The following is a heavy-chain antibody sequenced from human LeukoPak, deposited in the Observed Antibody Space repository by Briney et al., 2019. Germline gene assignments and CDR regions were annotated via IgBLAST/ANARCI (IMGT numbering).Heavy chain of an antibody. D-gene: IGHD2-2*02. J-gene: IGHJ4*02. CDR3: ARYTSYYFDY. CDR1: GFTFSSYF. V-gene: IGHV3-30*03. CDR2: ISYDGSNK. Sequence: GGSLRLSCAASGFTFSSYFMHWVHQAPGKGLEWVAVISYDGSNKYYADSVKGRFTISRDNAKNSLYLQMNSLRAEDTAVYYCARYTSYYFDYWGQGTLVTVSS.